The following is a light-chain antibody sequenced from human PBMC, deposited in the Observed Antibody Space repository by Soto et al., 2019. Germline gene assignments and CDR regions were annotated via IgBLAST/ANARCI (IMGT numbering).Light chain of an antibody. CDR3: SSYRSSSTVEV. CDR2: DVS. V-gene: IGLV2-14*01. Sequence: QSVLTQPASVSGSPGQSITISCTGTSSDVGGYNYVSWYQQHPGKAPKLMIYDVSNRPSGVSNRFSGSKSGNTASLTISGLQAEDEADYYCSSYRSSSTVEVFGGGTKVTVL. CDR1: SSDVGGYNY. J-gene: IGLJ2*01.